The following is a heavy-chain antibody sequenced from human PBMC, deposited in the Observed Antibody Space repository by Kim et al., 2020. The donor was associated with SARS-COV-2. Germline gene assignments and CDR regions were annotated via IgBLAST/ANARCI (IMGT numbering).Heavy chain of an antibody. D-gene: IGHD5-18*01. CDR3: AREPQSLYLTAMAPYFDY. V-gene: IGHV4-31*02. J-gene: IGHJ4*02. Sequence: KSRVTISVDTCKNQFSLKMSSVTAADTTVYYCAREPQSLYLTAMAPYFDYWGQGTLVTVSS.